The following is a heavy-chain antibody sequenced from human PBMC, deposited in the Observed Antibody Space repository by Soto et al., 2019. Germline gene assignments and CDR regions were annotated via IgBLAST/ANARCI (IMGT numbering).Heavy chain of an antibody. CDR3: AKVITPPQHVGGGPGQAFDI. CDR2: ISGSGGST. J-gene: IGHJ3*02. Sequence: PGGSLGLGCAASGFSFEEYGVGGVRQVQGKGREWLSAISGSGGSTYYAASVKGRFTTSRDNSKNTLYLQMNSLRAQDTALYYCAKVITPPQHVGGGPGQAFDIWGQGTMVTVSS. CDR1: GFSFEEYG. D-gene: IGHD3-22*01. V-gene: IGHV3-23*01.